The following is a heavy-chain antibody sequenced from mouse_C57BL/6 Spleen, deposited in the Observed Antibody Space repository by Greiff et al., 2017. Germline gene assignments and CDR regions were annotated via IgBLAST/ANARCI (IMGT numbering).Heavy chain of an antibody. J-gene: IGHJ4*01. CDR2: ISDGGSYT. CDR3: GYRAMDY. V-gene: IGHV5-4*01. D-gene: IGHD2-14*01. CDR1: GFTFSSYA. Sequence: EVQLVESGGGLVKPGGSLKLSCAASGFTFSSYAMSWVRQTPQKRLEWVATISDGGSYTYYPDNVKGRFTISRDNAKNNLYLQMSHLKSEDTAVYYCGYRAMDYWGQGTSVTVSS.